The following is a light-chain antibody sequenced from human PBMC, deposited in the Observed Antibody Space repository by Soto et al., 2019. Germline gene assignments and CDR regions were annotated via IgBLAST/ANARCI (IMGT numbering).Light chain of an antibody. V-gene: IGKV3-15*01. J-gene: IGKJ1*01. CDR2: GAS. CDR3: QQYTNWPLWT. CDR1: QSVNSN. Sequence: EMVLTQSPATLSVSPGERATLSCRANQSVNSNLAWYQQKPGQAPRLLIYGASTRATGIPARFSGRGSGTEFTLTISSLQSADFAVYHCQQYTNWPLWTFGQGTKVEIK.